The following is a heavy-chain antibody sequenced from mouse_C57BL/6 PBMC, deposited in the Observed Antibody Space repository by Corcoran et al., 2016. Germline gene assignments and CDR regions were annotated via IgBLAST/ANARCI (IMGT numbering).Heavy chain of an antibody. CDR2: INPNNGGT. CDR1: GYTFTDYY. Sequence: EVQLQQSGPVLVKPGASVKMSCKASGYTFTDYYMNWVKQSHGKSLEWIGDINPNNGGTSYNQKFKGKATLTVDKSSSTAYMELRSLTSEDSAVYYCARRDYYGSNDYWGQGTTLTVSS. D-gene: IGHD1-1*01. CDR3: ARRDYYGSNDY. V-gene: IGHV1-26*01. J-gene: IGHJ2*01.